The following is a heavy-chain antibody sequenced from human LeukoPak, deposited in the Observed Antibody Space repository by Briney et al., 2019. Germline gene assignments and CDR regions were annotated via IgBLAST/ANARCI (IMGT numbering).Heavy chain of an antibody. J-gene: IGHJ5*02. V-gene: IGHV4-34*01. D-gene: IGHD3-10*01. Sequence: SETLSLTCAVYGGSFSGYYWSWIRQPPGKGLEWIGEINHSGSTNYNPSLKSRVTISVDTSKNQFSLKLSSVTAADTAVYYCARGHLLLWFGESNSNWFDPWGQGTLVTVSS. CDR2: INHSGST. CDR1: GGSFSGYY. CDR3: ARGHLLLWFGESNSNWFDP.